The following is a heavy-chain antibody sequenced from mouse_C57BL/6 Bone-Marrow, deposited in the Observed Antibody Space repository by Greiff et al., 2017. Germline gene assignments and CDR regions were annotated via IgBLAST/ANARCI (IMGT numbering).Heavy chain of an antibody. J-gene: IGHJ2*01. Sequence: QVQLKQPGAELVKPGASVKMSCKASGYTFTSYWITWVKLRPGQGLEWIGDIYPGSGSTNYNEKFKSKATLTVDTSSSTAYMQLSSLTSEDSAVYYCARWYDGYSVGYWGQGTTLTVSS. V-gene: IGHV1-55*01. CDR1: GYTFTSYW. D-gene: IGHD2-3*01. CDR2: IYPGSGST. CDR3: ARWYDGYSVGY.